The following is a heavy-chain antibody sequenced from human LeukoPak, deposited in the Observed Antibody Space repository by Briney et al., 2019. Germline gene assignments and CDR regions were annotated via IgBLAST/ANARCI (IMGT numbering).Heavy chain of an antibody. CDR2: ITSSGAYK. V-gene: IGHV3-21*01. Sequence: GGSLRHSCAASGFTFSSYSMNWVRQAPGKGLEWVSSITSSGAYKNYADSVKGRFTISRDNAKNSLYLQMNSLRAEDTAVYYCARDTSGQDWGQGTLVTVSS. CDR3: ARDTSGQD. J-gene: IGHJ4*02. D-gene: IGHD5-12*01. CDR1: GFTFSSYS.